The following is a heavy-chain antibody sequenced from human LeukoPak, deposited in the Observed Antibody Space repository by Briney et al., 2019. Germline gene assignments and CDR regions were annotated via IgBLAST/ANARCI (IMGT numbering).Heavy chain of an antibody. J-gene: IGHJ5*02. D-gene: IGHD3-3*01. CDR3: AKDPSGYSNWFDP. V-gene: IGHV3-30*18. Sequence: PGRSLRLSCAASGFTFSSYGMHWVRQAPGKGLEWVAVISYDGSNKYYADSVKGRFTISRDNSKNTLYLQMNSLRAEDTAVYYCAKDPSGYSNWFDPWGQGTLVTVSS. CDR2: ISYDGSNK. CDR1: GFTFSSYG.